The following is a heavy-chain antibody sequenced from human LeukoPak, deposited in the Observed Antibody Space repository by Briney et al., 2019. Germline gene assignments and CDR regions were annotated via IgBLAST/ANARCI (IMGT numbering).Heavy chain of an antibody. V-gene: IGHV3-48*01. J-gene: IGHJ3*02. D-gene: IGHD2-21*01. CDR1: GFTFSSYS. CDR3: ARPLASVYCGGDCPLEAFDI. CDR2: ISSSSSTI. Sequence: GGSLRLSCAASGFTFSSYSMNWVRQAPGKGLEWGSYISSSSSTIYYADSVKGRFTISRDNAKNSLYLQMNSLRAEDTAVYYCARPLASVYCGGDCPLEAFDIWGQGTMVTVSS.